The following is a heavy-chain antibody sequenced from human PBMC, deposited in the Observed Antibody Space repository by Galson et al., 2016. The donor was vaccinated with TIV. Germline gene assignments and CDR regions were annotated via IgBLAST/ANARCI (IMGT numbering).Heavy chain of an antibody. D-gene: IGHD4-17*01. CDR2: FYYSGNTNY. Sequence: TLSLTCSVSGVSLSSYHWTWIRQPPGKGLEWIGYFYYSGNTNYNYNPSLESRVTMSIDTSKSQLSLDLRSVTAADTAVYFCARAPYGENWYFDLWGRGTLVTVSS. J-gene: IGHJ2*01. CDR1: GVSLSSYH. CDR3: ARAPYGENWYFDL. V-gene: IGHV4-59*08.